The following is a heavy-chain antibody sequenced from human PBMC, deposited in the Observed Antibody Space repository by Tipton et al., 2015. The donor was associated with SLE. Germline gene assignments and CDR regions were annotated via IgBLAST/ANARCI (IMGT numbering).Heavy chain of an antibody. CDR3: ARGGYSSNWYVY. Sequence: SLRLSCAASGFTFSRNWMHWIRQAPGRGLEWVSYLGRSGDNINYADSVKGRFSISRDNAKNSLYLHMDSLRAEDTAVYYCARGGYSSNWYVYWGQGTLVTVSS. CDR1: GFTFSRNW. CDR2: LGRSGDNI. D-gene: IGHD6-13*01. V-gene: IGHV3-11*04. J-gene: IGHJ5*01.